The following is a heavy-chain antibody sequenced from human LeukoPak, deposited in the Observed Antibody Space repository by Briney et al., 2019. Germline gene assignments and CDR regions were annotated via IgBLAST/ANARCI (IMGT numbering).Heavy chain of an antibody. CDR1: GGSFSGYY. V-gene: IGHV4-34*01. D-gene: IGHD2-21*02. Sequence: SETLSLTCAVYGGSFSGYYWSWIRQPPGKGLEWIGEINHSGSTNYNPSLKSRVTISVDTSKNQFSLKLSSVTAADTAVYYCARGPGYCGGDCYLDYWGQGTLVTVSS. CDR2: INHSGST. J-gene: IGHJ4*02. CDR3: ARGPGYCGGDCYLDY.